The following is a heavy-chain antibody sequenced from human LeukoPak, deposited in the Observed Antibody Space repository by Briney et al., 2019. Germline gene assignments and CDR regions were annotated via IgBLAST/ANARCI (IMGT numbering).Heavy chain of an antibody. Sequence: NASETLSLTCTVSGYSISSGYYWGWIRQPPGKGLEWIGSIYHSGSTNYNPSLKSRVTISVDTSKNQFSLKLSSVTAADTAVYYCARVPKAAGTSGSLNFFDYWGQGTLVTVSS. CDR3: ARVPKAAGTSGSLNFFDY. J-gene: IGHJ4*02. CDR1: GYSISSGYY. V-gene: IGHV4-38-2*02. CDR2: IYHSGST. D-gene: IGHD6-13*01.